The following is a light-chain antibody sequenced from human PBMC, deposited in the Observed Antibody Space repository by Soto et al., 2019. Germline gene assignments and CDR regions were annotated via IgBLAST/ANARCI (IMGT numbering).Light chain of an antibody. CDR2: AAS. J-gene: IGKJ1*01. CDR1: QSVSSNY. Sequence: EIVLTQSPGTLSLSPGERATLSCRASQSVSSNYLAWYQQKPGQAPRLLIYAASTRATGIPDRFSGSGSGTVVTLTISRLDPEDLAVYYCQQYGSSPPWTFGLGTKVQIK. CDR3: QQYGSSPPWT. V-gene: IGKV3-20*01.